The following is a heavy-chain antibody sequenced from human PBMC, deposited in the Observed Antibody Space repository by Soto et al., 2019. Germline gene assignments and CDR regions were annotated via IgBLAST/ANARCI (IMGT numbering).Heavy chain of an antibody. V-gene: IGHV3-30-3*01. D-gene: IGHD7-27*01. Sequence: QVQLVESGGGVVQPGRSLRLSCAASGFTFSSYAMHWVRQAPGKGLEWVAVISYDGSNKYYADSVKGRFTISRDNCKNTLYLQMNSLRAEDTAVYYCARPNRHYYYYGMDVWGQGTTVTVSS. CDR1: GFTFSSYA. J-gene: IGHJ6*02. CDR2: ISYDGSNK. CDR3: ARPNRHYYYYGMDV.